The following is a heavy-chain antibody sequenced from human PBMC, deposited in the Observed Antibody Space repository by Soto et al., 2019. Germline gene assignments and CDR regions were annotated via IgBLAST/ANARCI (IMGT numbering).Heavy chain of an antibody. CDR3: ARGFLTTTERPLFWSGYYRYYYFDY. J-gene: IGHJ4*02. CDR1: GGSFSGYY. Sequence: SETLSLTCAVYGGSFSGYYWSWIRQPPGKGLEWIGEINHSGSTNYNPSLKSRVTISVDTSKNQFSLKLSSVTAADTAVYYCARGFLTTTERPLFWSGYYRYYYFDYWGQGTLVTVSS. D-gene: IGHD3-3*01. CDR2: INHSGST. V-gene: IGHV4-34*01.